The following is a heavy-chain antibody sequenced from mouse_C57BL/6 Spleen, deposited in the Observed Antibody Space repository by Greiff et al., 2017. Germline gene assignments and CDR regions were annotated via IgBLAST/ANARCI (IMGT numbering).Heavy chain of an antibody. Sequence: QVQLQQPGAELVRPGSSVKLSCKASGYTSTSYWMHWVKQRPIQGLEWIGNIDPSDSETHYNQKFKDKATLTVDKSSSTAYMQLSSLTAEDSAVYYGATHALGLWFAYWGQGTLVTVSA. D-gene: IGHD4-1*01. J-gene: IGHJ3*01. CDR3: ATHALGLWFAY. CDR1: GYTSTSYW. V-gene: IGHV1-52*01. CDR2: IDPSDSET.